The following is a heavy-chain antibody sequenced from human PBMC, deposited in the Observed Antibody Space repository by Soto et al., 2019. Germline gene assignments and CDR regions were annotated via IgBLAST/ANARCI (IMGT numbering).Heavy chain of an antibody. CDR3: AKSADSTGYYPNDALNI. V-gene: IGHV3-23*01. CDR2: ISGSGGST. J-gene: IGHJ3*02. D-gene: IGHD3-22*01. Sequence: SLKLSCSAPGFTFCRFALNWVRQALGEGLEWVSVISGSGGSTYYADSVKGRFTISRDNSKNTLYLQMSSLRGEDTAVYYCAKSADSTGYYPNDALNIWGQGTMVTVSS. CDR1: GFTFCRFA.